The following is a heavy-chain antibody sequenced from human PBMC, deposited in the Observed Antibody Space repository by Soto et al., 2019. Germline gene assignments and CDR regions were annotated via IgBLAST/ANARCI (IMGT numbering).Heavy chain of an antibody. V-gene: IGHV4-38-2*01. CDR3: ARNTYTYFDS. CDR2: VYYSGST. CDR1: GYSISSGYY. Sequence: SETLSLTGAVSGYSISSGYYWGWIRQAKGKGLEWIGSVYYSGSTHYEPSLRDRIAISVDTLKNQFSLRLPSVTAADTAMYFCARNTYTYFDSWGQRTPVTVSS. J-gene: IGHJ4*02.